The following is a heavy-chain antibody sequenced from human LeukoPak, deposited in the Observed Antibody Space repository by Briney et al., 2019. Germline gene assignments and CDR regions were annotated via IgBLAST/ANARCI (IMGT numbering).Heavy chain of an antibody. J-gene: IGHJ4*02. CDR3: ARGRLRYCSSTSCNTFDY. V-gene: IGHV4-39*07. Sequence: SETLSLTCTVSGGSISSSSYYWGWIRQPPGKGLEWIGSIYYSGSTYYNPSLKSRVTISVDTSKNQFSLKLNSVTAADTAVYYCARGRLRYCSSTSCNTFDYWGQGTLVTVSS. CDR1: GGSISSSSYY. CDR2: IYYSGST. D-gene: IGHD2-2*01.